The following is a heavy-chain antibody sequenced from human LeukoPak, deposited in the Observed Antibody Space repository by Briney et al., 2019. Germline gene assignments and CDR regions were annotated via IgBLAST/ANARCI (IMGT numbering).Heavy chain of an antibody. CDR3: AKDKSPLYYDYIWGSYRLPFGS. J-gene: IGHJ4*02. V-gene: IGHV3-43*02. Sequence: PGGSLRLSCAAAGFTFDEYAMHWVRQAPGKGLEWVSLISGDGSNTWYADSVKGRFTISRDNTENSLYLHMNSLGTEDTAFYYCAKDKSPLYYDYIWGSYRLPFGSWGQGTLVTVSS. CDR1: GFTFDEYA. CDR2: ISGDGSNT. D-gene: IGHD3-16*02.